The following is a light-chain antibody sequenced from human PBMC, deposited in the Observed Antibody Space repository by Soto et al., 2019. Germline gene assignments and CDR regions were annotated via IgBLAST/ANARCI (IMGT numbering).Light chain of an antibody. CDR3: SSFTCSTTWV. CDR1: SSDIGAYNR. CDR2: EVA. V-gene: IGLV2-18*02. Sequence: QSVLTQPPSVSGSPGQSVAISCTGTSSDIGAYNRVSWYQRPPGTAPKLIIYEVANRPSGVPARFSGSKSGDTASLTISGLMVDDEADYYCSSFTCSTTWVFGGGTKLTVL. J-gene: IGLJ3*02.